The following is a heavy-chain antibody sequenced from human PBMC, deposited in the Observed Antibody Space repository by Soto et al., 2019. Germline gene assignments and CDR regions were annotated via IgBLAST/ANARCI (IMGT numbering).Heavy chain of an antibody. CDR1: GYSFTSYW. V-gene: IGHV5-51*01. J-gene: IGHJ4*02. CDR2: VFPGDSDI. CDR3: AKHFAVLGHQYYLAY. D-gene: IGHD6-19*01. Sequence: GESLKISCEGSGYSFTSYWIAWVRQMPGKGLEYMGIVFPGDSDIRYSPSFQGQVTISADKSSSTAYLQWNSLRASDTAVYFCAKHFAVLGHQYYLAYRGQGTLVPVSS.